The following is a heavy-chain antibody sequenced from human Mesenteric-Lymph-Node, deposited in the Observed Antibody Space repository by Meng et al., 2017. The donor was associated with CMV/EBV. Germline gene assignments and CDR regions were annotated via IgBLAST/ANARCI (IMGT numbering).Heavy chain of an antibody. D-gene: IGHD3-10*01. Sequence: SETLSLTCTVSGGSISSSSYYWGWIRQPPGKGLEWIGSIYYSGSTYYNPSLKSRVTIFVDTSKNQFSLKLSSVTAADTAVYYCATSRIIMVRVDYWGQGTLVTVSS. CDR3: ATSRIIMVRVDY. J-gene: IGHJ4*02. CDR1: GGSISSSSYY. CDR2: IYYSGST. V-gene: IGHV4-39*01.